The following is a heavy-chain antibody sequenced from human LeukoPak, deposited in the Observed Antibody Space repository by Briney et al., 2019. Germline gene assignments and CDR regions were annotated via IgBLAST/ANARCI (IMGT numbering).Heavy chain of an antibody. D-gene: IGHD3-22*01. CDR3: ATVAYYYDSSGLDY. J-gene: IGHJ4*02. V-gene: IGHV1-18*01. Sequence: ASVKVSCKASGYTFTSYGISWVRQAPGQGLEWMGWISAYSGNTNYAQKLQGRVTMTTDTSTSTAYMELRSLRSEDTAVYYCATVAYYYDSSGLDYWGQGTLVTVSS. CDR1: GYTFTSYG. CDR2: ISAYSGNT.